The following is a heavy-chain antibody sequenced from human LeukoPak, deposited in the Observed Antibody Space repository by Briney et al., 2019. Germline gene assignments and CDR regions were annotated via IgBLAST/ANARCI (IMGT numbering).Heavy chain of an antibody. CDR2: ISYDGSNK. CDR1: GFTFTNYS. D-gene: IGHD3-10*01. CDR3: ARDRPTVVRGVLVY. Sequence: PGGSLTLSCTASGFTFTNYSMHWVRQAPGQGLEWVAVISYDGSNKYYADSVKGRFTITRDNSKNTLYLEMNSLRAEDTAVYYCARDRPTVVRGVLVYWGQGTLVTVSS. V-gene: IGHV3-30-3*01. J-gene: IGHJ4*02.